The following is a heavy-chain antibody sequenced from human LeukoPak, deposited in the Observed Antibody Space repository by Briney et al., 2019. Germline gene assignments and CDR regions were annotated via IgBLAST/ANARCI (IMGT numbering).Heavy chain of an antibody. D-gene: IGHD4/OR15-4a*01. Sequence: SETLSLTCAVYGGSFSGYYWSWIRQPPGKGLEWIGEINHSGSTNYNPSLKSRVTISVDTSKNQFSLKLSSVTAADTAVYYFARGNGDYGFNYWGQGTLVTVSS. CDR2: INHSGST. CDR3: ARGNGDYGFNY. CDR1: GGSFSGYY. V-gene: IGHV4-34*01. J-gene: IGHJ4*02.